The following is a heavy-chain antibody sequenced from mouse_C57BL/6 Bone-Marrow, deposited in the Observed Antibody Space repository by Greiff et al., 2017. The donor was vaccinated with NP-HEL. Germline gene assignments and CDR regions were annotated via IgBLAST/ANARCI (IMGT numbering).Heavy chain of an antibody. Sequence: ASGYTLTSYWMHWVKQRPGQGLEWIGNINPSNGGTNYNEKFKSKATLTVDKSSSTAYMQLSSLTSEDSAVYYCARGRIYYGDYVDWGQGTLVTVAA. CDR1: GYTLTSYW. CDR2: INPSNGGT. D-gene: IGHD2-13*01. V-gene: IGHV1-53*01. J-gene: IGHJ3*01. CDR3: ARGRIYYGDYVD.